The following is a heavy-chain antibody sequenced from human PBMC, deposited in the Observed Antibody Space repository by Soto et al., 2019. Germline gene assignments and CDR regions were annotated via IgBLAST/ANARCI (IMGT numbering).Heavy chain of an antibody. CDR2: IYYIGNT. V-gene: IGHV4-39*02. CDR3: GAQDYVAKGYPFET. D-gene: IGHD4-17*01. J-gene: IGHJ5*02. CDR1: GGSISTRSSY. Sequence: QLQLQESGPGLVKPSETLSLTCTVSGGSISTRSSYWGWIRQPPGKGLEGIGSIYYIGNTYYNPSLKSRVAISIDASKTRFSLNLHFVTTADTAVYYCGAQDYVAKGYPFETWGQGTMVTVSS.